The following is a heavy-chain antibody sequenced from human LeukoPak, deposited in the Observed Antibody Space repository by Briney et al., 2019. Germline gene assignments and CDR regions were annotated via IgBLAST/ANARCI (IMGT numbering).Heavy chain of an antibody. CDR2: IYYSGST. CDR1: GGSISSSSYY. D-gene: IGHD3-10*01. CDR3: ARDSAAGVIGY. J-gene: IGHJ4*02. V-gene: IGHV4-39*07. Sequence: SQTLSLTCTVSGGSISSSSYYWGWIRQPPGKGLEWTGSIYYSGSTYYNPSLKSRVTISVDTSKNQFSLKLSSVTAADTAVYYCARDSAAGVIGYWGQGTLVTVSS.